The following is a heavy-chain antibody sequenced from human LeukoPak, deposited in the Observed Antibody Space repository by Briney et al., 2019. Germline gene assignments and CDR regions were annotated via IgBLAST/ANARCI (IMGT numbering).Heavy chain of an antibody. CDR1: GGSIGSSSYY. CDR2: IYFSGST. J-gene: IGHJ6*02. Sequence: SETLSLTCTVSGGSIGSSSYYWGWIRQPPGKGLEWIGSIYFSGSTYYNPSLKSRVTISVDASKNQFSLKLSSVTAADTAVYYCARQTGSYGMDVWGQGTTVTVSS. D-gene: IGHD1-14*01. CDR3: ARQTGSYGMDV. V-gene: IGHV4-39*01.